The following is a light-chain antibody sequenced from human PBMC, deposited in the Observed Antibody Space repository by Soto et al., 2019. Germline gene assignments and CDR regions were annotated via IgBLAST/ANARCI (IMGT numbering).Light chain of an antibody. J-gene: IGKJ1*01. CDR3: PQYGSSPPT. Sequence: EIVLTQSPGTLSLSPGERATLSCRASQSVSSSYLAWYQQKPGQAPRLLIYGASSRATGIPDRFSGSGSGTDFTLTISRLEPEDFAVYYCPQYGSSPPTFGQGGKAAIK. CDR1: QSVSSSY. V-gene: IGKV3-20*01. CDR2: GAS.